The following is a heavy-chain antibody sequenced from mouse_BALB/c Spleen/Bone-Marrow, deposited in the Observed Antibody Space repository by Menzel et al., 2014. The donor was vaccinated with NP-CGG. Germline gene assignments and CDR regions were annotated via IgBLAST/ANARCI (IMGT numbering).Heavy chain of an antibody. CDR3: ARGITTGYFDY. CDR1: GYAFTDYL. Sequence: QFQLQQSGAELVRPGTSVKVSCKASGYAFTDYLMEWLKQRPGQGLEWIGVINPGSGGTNYNEKFKGKATLTADKSSSTAYMQLSSLTSDDSAVYFCARGITTGYFDYWGQGTTLTVSS. CDR2: INPGSGGT. V-gene: IGHV1-54*01. J-gene: IGHJ2*01. D-gene: IGHD1-1*01.